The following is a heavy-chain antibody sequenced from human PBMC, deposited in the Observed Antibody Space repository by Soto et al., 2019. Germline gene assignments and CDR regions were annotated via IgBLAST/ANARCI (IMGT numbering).Heavy chain of an antibody. CDR1: GYTFTSYA. J-gene: IGHJ6*02. V-gene: IGHV1-3*01. Sequence: ASVKVSCKASGYTFTSYAMHWVRQAPGQRLEWMGWINAGNGNTKYSQKFQGRVTITRDTSASTAYMELSSLRSEDTAVYYCARVGYSYGYPNYYYYGMDVWGQGTTVTVAS. CDR2: INAGNGNT. CDR3: ARVGYSYGYPNYYYYGMDV. D-gene: IGHD5-18*01.